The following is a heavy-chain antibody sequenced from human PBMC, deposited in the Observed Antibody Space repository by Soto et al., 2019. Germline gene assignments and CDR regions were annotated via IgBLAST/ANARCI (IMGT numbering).Heavy chain of an antibody. J-gene: IGHJ4*02. Sequence: GGSLRLSCAASGFTFSSYAMSWVRQAPGKGLEWVSYISSSGSTIYYADSVRGRFTISRDNAKNSLYLQMNSLRAEDTAVYYCAREYATFEYWGQGTLVTVSS. CDR2: ISSSGSTI. D-gene: IGHD2-8*01. CDR3: AREYATFEY. CDR1: GFTFSSYA. V-gene: IGHV3-48*03.